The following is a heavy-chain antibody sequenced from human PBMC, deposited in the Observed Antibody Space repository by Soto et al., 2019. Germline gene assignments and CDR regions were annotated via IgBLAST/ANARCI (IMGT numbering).Heavy chain of an antibody. CDR1: GGSFSSGGYS. V-gene: IGHV4-30-2*01. D-gene: IGHD4-17*01. CDR2: LYHSGST. Sequence: QLQLQESGSGLVKPSQTLSLTCAVSGGSFSSGGYSWSWIRQPPGKGLEWIGYLYHSGSTYYNPSLKRRVTLAGDRSKKQFSLRLSSVTAADPAVDYRARMATVTYWYFDLWGRGPLVTVSS. J-gene: IGHJ2*01. CDR3: ARMATVTYWYFDL.